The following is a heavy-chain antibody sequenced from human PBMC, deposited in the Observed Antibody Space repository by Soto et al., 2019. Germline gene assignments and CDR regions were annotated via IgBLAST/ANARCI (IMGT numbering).Heavy chain of an antibody. CDR2: ISAYNGNT. J-gene: IGHJ6*02. CDR3: ARSGDYCSSTSCPSNYYYYYGMDV. V-gene: IGHV1-18*01. D-gene: IGHD2-2*01. CDR1: GYTFTSDG. Sequence: ASVKVSCKASGYTFTSDGISWVRQAPGQGLEWMGWISAYNGNTNYAQKLQGRVTMTTDTSTSTAYMELRSLRSDDTAVYYCARSGDYCSSTSCPSNYYYYYGMDVWGQGTTVTVSS.